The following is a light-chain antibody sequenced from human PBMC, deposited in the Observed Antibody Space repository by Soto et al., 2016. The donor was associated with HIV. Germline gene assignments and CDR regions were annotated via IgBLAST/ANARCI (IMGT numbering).Light chain of an antibody. CDR2: DNS. CDR3: QVWDISSDHRV. Sequence: SYELTQPPSVSVAPGKTATITCGGNNIRSKSVHWYQQKPGQAPVLVVYDNSDRPSGIPERFSGSNSGNTATLTISRVEAGDEADYYCQVWDISSDHRVFGTGDQGHRP. J-gene: IGLJ1*01. CDR1: NIRSKS. V-gene: IGLV3-21*03.